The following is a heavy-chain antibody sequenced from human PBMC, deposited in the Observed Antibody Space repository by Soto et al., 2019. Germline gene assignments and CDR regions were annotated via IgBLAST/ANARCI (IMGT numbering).Heavy chain of an antibody. Sequence: QVQLVESGGGVVQPGRSLRLSCAASGFTFSSYGMHWVRQAPGKGLEWVAVIWYDGSNKYYADSVKGRFTISRDNSKNSLYLQMNSLRAEDTALYYCAKAVSGSYRGHFDYWGQGTLVTVSS. CDR1: GFTFSSYG. CDR3: AKAVSGSYRGHFDY. V-gene: IGHV3-33*06. J-gene: IGHJ4*02. CDR2: IWYDGSNK. D-gene: IGHD1-26*01.